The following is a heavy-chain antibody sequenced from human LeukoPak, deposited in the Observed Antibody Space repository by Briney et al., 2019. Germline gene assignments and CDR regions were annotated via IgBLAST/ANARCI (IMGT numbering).Heavy chain of an antibody. CDR3: ARGDTAMVSAPLLPDY. V-gene: IGHV1-46*01. D-gene: IGHD5-18*01. J-gene: IGHJ4*02. Sequence: ASVKVSCKASGYTFTRYYIHWVRQAPGQGLEWMGVINPSGGSTSYAQKFQGRVTMTRDTSISTAYMELSRLRSDDTAVYYCARGDTAMVSAPLLPDYGGQGTLVTVSS. CDR1: GYTFTRYY. CDR2: INPSGGST.